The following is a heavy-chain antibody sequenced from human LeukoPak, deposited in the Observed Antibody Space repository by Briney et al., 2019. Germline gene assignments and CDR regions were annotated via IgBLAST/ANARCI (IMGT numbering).Heavy chain of an antibody. Sequence: APVKVSCKASGYTFTSYGISWVRQAPGQGLEWMGWISAYNGNTNYAQKLQGRVTMTTDTSTSTAYMELRSLRSDDTAVYYCARATLGQQLVDGDFQHWGQGTLVTVSS. D-gene: IGHD6-13*01. V-gene: IGHV1-18*01. CDR3: ARATLGQQLVDGDFQH. CDR1: GYTFTSYG. CDR2: ISAYNGNT. J-gene: IGHJ1*01.